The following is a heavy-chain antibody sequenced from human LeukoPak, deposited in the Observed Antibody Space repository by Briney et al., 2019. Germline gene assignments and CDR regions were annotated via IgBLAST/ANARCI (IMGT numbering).Heavy chain of an antibody. Sequence: ASVKVSCKASGYTFTSYDINWVRQATGQGLEWMGWKNPNSGNTGYAQKFQGRVTITRNTSISTAYMELSSLRSEDTAVYYCARRRIAAAGYNWFDPWGQGTLVTVSS. J-gene: IGHJ5*02. CDR1: GYTFTSYD. D-gene: IGHD6-13*01. CDR3: ARRRIAAAGYNWFDP. CDR2: KNPNSGNT. V-gene: IGHV1-8*03.